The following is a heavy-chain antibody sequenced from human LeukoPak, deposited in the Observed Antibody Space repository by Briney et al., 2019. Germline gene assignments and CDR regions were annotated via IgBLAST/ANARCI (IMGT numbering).Heavy chain of an antibody. CDR3: ARIVAAAPYGMDV. V-gene: IGHV3-21*01. CDR1: GFTFSSYS. Sequence: PGGSLRLSCVASGFTFSSYSMNSVRQAPGKGLEWVSAISSRSNYIYYADSVKGRFTISRDNARNSLYVQMNSLRAEDTAVYYCARIVAAAPYGMDVWGQGTTVTVSS. J-gene: IGHJ6*02. CDR2: ISSRSNYI. D-gene: IGHD6-25*01.